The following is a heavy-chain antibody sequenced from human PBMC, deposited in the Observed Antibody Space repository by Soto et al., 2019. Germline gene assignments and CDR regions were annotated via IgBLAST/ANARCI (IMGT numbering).Heavy chain of an antibody. CDR3: ARHNPRDNWNYDY. CDR1: SGSISGYY. V-gene: IGHV4-59*08. J-gene: IGHJ4*02. Sequence: PSETLSLTCTVSSGSISGYYWSWIRQPPGKGPEWIGYIYYSGTYNPSLKSRVTISVDTSKNQFSLKMNSVTAADTAVYYCARHNPRDNWNYDYWSQGTLVTVSS. D-gene: IGHD1-7*01. CDR2: IYYSG.